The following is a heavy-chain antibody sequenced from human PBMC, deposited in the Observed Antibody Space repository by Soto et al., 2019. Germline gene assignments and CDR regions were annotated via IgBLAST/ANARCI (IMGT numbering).Heavy chain of an antibody. J-gene: IGHJ4*02. CDR2: ISYDGSNK. CDR1: GFTFSSYG. Sequence: QVQLVESGGGVVQPGRSLRLSCAASGFTFSSYGMHWVRQAPGKGLEWVAGISYDGSNKYYADSVKGRFTISRDNSKNTLYLQMNSLRAEDTAVYYCASQDGWRVSSSWLDYWGQGTLVTVSS. V-gene: IGHV3-30*03. D-gene: IGHD6-13*01. CDR3: ASQDGWRVSSSWLDY.